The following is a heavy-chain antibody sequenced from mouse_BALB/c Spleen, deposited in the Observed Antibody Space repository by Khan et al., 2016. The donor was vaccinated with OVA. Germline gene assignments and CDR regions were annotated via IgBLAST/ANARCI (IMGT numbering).Heavy chain of an antibody. CDR3: ARWFAY. Sequence: EVKLEESGPGLVKPSQSLSLTCTVTGYPITSDYAWNWIRQFPGNKLEWMGYINYSGGTSYLPSLKSRISITRDTSKNQFFLQLNSVTTEDSATYYCARWFAYWGQGTLVTVS. CDR2: INYSGGT. V-gene: IGHV3-2*02. J-gene: IGHJ3*01. CDR1: GYPITSDYA.